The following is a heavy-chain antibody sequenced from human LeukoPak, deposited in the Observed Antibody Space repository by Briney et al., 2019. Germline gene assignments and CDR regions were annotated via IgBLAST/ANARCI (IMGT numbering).Heavy chain of an antibody. Sequence: GASVKVSCKASGYTFTGYYMYWVRQAPGQGLEWMGWINPNSVGTNYAQKFQGRVTMTRDTSISTAYMELSRLRSDDTAVYYCARDRKAVVVVTAIPRYNWFDPWGQGTLVTVSS. CDR2: INPNSVGT. V-gene: IGHV1-2*02. J-gene: IGHJ5*02. CDR1: GYTFTGYY. D-gene: IGHD2-21*02. CDR3: ARDRKAVVVVTAIPRYNWFDP.